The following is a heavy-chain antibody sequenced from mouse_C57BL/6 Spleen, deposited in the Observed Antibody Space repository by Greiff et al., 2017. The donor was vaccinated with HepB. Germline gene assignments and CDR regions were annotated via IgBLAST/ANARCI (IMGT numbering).Heavy chain of an antibody. D-gene: IGHD2-5*01. Sequence: EVKLQESGPELVKPGDSVKISCKASGYSFTGYFMNWVMQSHGKSLEWIGRINPYNGDTFYNQKFKGKATLTVDKSSSTAHMELRSLTSEDSAVYYCARESNYGYFDVWGTGTTVTVSS. CDR2: INPYNGDT. CDR3: ARESNYGYFDV. V-gene: IGHV1-20*01. J-gene: IGHJ1*03. CDR1: GYSFTGYF.